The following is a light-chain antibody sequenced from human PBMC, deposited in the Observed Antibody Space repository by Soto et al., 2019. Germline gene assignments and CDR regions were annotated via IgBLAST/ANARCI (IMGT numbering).Light chain of an antibody. CDR1: QSISTW. V-gene: IGKV1-5*03. CDR3: HQYDIHPYS. J-gene: IGKJ2*01. Sequence: EIQMTQSPSTLAASVGDRVTITCRASQSISTWLAWYQQKPGKAPKVLIYKASSLESWVPPRFSGGRSGPDFTLTISSLQPGDFTSYSCHQYDIHPYSFDKGTKLEI. CDR2: KAS.